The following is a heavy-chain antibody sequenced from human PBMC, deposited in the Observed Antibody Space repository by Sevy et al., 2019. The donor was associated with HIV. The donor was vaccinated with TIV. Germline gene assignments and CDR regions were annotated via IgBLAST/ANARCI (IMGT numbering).Heavy chain of an antibody. CDR3: ARWRGTRVTMIVVVTTGYFDH. V-gene: IGHV4-34*01. CDR1: GTSFSSDS. D-gene: IGHD3-22*01. J-gene: IGHJ4*02. Sequence: SETLSLTCTVSGTSFSSDSWTWIRQSPGKGLEWIGEINHTGSTNYNPSLKSRVTISVDTFKNQFSLKLTSVTAADTAIYYCARWRGTRVTMIVVVTTGYFDHWGQGTLVTVSS. CDR2: INHTGST.